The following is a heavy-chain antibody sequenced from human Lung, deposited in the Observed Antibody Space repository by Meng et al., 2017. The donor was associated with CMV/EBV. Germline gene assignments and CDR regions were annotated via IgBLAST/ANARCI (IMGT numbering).Heavy chain of an antibody. CDR3: AREDSGSWGLAD. D-gene: IGHD1-26*01. CDR2: INPNSGST. Sequence: ASXXVSCKASGYTFTGYYMHWVRQAPGQGLEWMGWINPNSGSTNYAQKVQGRVTMTRDTSISTAYMELSRLRSDDTAVYYCAREDSGSWGLADWGQGTLVTVSS. V-gene: IGHV1-2*02. CDR1: GYTFTGYY. J-gene: IGHJ4*02.